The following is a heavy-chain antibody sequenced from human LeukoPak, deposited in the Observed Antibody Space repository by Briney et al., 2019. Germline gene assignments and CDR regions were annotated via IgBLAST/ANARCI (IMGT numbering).Heavy chain of an antibody. CDR1: GGTLSSYA. V-gene: IGHV1-69*01. J-gene: IGHJ4*02. Sequence: ASVKVSCKASGGTLSSYAISWVRQAPGQGLEWMGGIIPIFGTANYAQKFQGRVTITADESTSTAYMELSSLRSGDTAVYYCARAGATKTYSSGWYTYFDYWGQGTLVTVSS. D-gene: IGHD6-19*01. CDR2: IIPIFGTA. CDR3: ARAGATKTYSSGWYTYFDY.